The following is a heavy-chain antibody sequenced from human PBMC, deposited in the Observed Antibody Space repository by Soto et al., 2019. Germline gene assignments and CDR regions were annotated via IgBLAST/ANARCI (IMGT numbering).Heavy chain of an antibody. CDR2: INPNSGGR. J-gene: IGHJ4*02. CDR1: GYTFTGYY. CDR3: ARDGGYDFGSYFDY. Sequence: QVQLVQSGAEVKKPGASVKVSCKASGYTFTGYYMHWVRQAPGQGLEWMGWINPNSGGRNYAQKFQGWVTMTRDTSISTAYMELSRLRSDDTAVYYCARDGGYDFGSYFDYWGQGTLVTVSS. D-gene: IGHD5-12*01. V-gene: IGHV1-2*04.